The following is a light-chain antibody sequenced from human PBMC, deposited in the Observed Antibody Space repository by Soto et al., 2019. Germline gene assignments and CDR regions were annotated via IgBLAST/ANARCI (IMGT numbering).Light chain of an antibody. Sequence: QSALTQPPSASGSPGQSVTISCTGTSSDVGKYDYVSWFQHHPGKAPKLIIYEVSKRPSGVPDRFSGSKSGTSVSLAITGLRGEDEADYHCQSYDSSLTNAVFGGGTKLTVL. CDR3: QSYDSSLTNAV. CDR1: SSDVGKYDY. V-gene: IGLV2-8*01. CDR2: EVS. J-gene: IGLJ2*01.